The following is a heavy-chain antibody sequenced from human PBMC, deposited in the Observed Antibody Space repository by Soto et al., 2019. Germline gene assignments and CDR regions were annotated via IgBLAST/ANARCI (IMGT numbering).Heavy chain of an antibody. CDR3: AREGDYDILTGYQHYYYYGMDV. D-gene: IGHD3-9*01. CDR2: IYYSGST. J-gene: IGHJ6*02. V-gene: IGHV4-30-4*01. CDR1: GGSISSGDYY. Sequence: SETLSLTCTVSGGSISSGDYYWSWIRQPPGKGLEWIGYIYYSGSTYYNLSLKSRVTISVDTSKIQFSLKLSSVTAADTAVYYCAREGDYDILTGYQHYYYYGMDVWGQGTTVTVSS.